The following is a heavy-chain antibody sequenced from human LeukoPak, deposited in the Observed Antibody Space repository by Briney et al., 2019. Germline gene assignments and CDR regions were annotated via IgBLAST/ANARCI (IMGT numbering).Heavy chain of an antibody. J-gene: IGHJ4*02. CDR3: ARGHSSSSFDY. CDR1: GYTFTSYD. V-gene: IGHV1-8*01. D-gene: IGHD6-13*01. CDR2: MNPDTGNT. Sequence: GAPVKVSCKASGYTFTSYDIHWVRQATGQGLEYMGWMNPDTGNTGYAQKFQGRVTMTRSTSISTAYMELSSLRSEDTAVYYCARGHSSSSFDYWGQGTLATVSS.